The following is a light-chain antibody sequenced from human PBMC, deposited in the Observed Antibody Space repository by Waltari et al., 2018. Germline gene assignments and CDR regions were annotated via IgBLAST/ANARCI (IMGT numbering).Light chain of an antibody. V-gene: IGLV3-1*01. CDR3: QAWDGSVV. CDR1: KLGDKY. Sequence: SYELTQPPSVSVSPGQTAIITCSGDKLGDKYASWYQQKPGQSPILVMYEDNKRPSGIPERFSASNSGNTATLTISGTQATDEADYYCQAWDGSVVFGGGTKLTVL. CDR2: EDN. J-gene: IGLJ2*01.